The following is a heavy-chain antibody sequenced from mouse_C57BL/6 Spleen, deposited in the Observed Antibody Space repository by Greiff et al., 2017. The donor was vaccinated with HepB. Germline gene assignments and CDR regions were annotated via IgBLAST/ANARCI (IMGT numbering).Heavy chain of an antibody. J-gene: IGHJ1*03. CDR3: ARVLYDYGLDFDV. V-gene: IGHV1-55*01. D-gene: IGHD2-4*01. Sequence: QVQLQQPGAELVKPGASVKMSCKASGYTFTSYWITWVKQRPGQGLEWIGDIYPGSGSTNYNEKFKSKATLTVDTSSSTAYMQLSSLTSEDSAVYYCARVLYDYGLDFDVWGTGTTVTVSS. CDR1: GYTFTSYW. CDR2: IYPGSGST.